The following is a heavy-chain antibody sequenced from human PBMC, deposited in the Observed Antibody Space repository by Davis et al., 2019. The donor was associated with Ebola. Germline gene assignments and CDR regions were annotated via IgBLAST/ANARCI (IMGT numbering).Heavy chain of an antibody. J-gene: IGHJ4*02. CDR2: IRSKANSYAT. Sequence: GGSLRFSCAASGFTFSGSAMHWVRQASGKGLEWVGRIRSKANSYATAYAASVKGRFTISRDDSKNTAYLQMNSLKTEDTAVYYCTRGETDGSGSWGQGTLVTVSS. D-gene: IGHD3-10*01. V-gene: IGHV3-73*01. CDR3: TRGETDGSGS. CDR1: GFTFSGSA.